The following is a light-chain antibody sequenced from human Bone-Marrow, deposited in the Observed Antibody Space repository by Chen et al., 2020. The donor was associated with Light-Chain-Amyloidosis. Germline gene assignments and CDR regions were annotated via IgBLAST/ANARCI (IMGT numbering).Light chain of an antibody. V-gene: IGLV3-21*02. CDR3: QVWDRSSGRPV. CDR1: NIGSTS. Sequence: SYVLTQPSSVSVAPGQTATIACGGNNIGSTSVHWYQQTPGEAPLLVVYDDSDRPSGIPERLCGANSGNTAPLSGGGVEAGDEAEYCGQVWDRSSGRPVFGGVTKLTVL. J-gene: IGLJ3*02. CDR2: DDS.